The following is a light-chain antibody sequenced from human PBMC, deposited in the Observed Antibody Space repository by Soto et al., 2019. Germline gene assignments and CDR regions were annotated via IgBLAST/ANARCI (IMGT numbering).Light chain of an antibody. CDR2: DKS. CDR1: QSVSRY. Sequence: EIVLTQSPATLSLSPGERATLSCRASQSVSRYLAWYQQKPGQAPRLLIYDKSNRATGIPTGFSGSGSGTDFTLTISSLEPEDFAIYYCQQRSNWLLTFGGGTKVEIK. CDR3: QQRSNWLLT. J-gene: IGKJ4*01. V-gene: IGKV3-11*01.